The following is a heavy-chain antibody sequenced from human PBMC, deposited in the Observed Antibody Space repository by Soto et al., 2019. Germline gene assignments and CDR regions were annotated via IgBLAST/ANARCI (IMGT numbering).Heavy chain of an antibody. CDR1: GGSISSSSYY. Sequence: QLQLQESGPGLVKPSETLSLTCTVSGGSISSSSYYWGWIRQPPGKGLEWIGSIYYSGNTYYNPSLQSRVTISVDTSKTQFSLKLSSVTAADTAVYYCARRLTTIPFVEWYFDLWGRGTLVTVSS. D-gene: IGHD4-17*01. V-gene: IGHV4-39*01. CDR3: ARRLTTIPFVEWYFDL. CDR2: IYYSGNT. J-gene: IGHJ2*01.